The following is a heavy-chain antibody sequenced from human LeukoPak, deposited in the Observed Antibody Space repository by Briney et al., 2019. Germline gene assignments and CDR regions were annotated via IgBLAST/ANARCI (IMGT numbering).Heavy chain of an antibody. J-gene: IGHJ6*03. Sequence: PSETLSLTCTVPDGSISGYYWSWIRQPPGKGLEWIGYINYVGGTNYNPSLRSRVTFSRDTSKNQFSLKLRSVTAADTAVYFCARLGYGSGTPYYYFYMDDWGTGTRSPSP. CDR3: ARLGYGSGTPYYYFYMDD. CDR1: DGSISGYY. V-gene: IGHV4-59*01. D-gene: IGHD3-10*01. CDR2: INYVGGT.